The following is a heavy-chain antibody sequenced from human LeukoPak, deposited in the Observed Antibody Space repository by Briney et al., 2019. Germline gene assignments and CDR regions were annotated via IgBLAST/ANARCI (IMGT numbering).Heavy chain of an antibody. V-gene: IGHV3-23*01. CDR3: AKVGYYYDSSGLDY. Sequence: GGCLRLSCAASGFTFSSYAMSWVRQAPGKGLEWVSAISGSGGSTYYADSVKGRFTISRDNSKNTLYLQMNSLRAEDTAVYYCAKVGYYYDSSGLDYWGQGTLVTVSS. CDR1: GFTFSSYA. CDR2: ISGSGGST. D-gene: IGHD3-22*01. J-gene: IGHJ4*02.